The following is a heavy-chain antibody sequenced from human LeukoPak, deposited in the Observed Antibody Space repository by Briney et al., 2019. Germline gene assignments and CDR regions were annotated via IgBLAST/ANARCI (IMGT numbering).Heavy chain of an antibody. Sequence: ASVKVSCKASGYTFTGYYMHWVRQAPGQGLEWMGWINPNSGGTNYAQKFQGRVTMTRDTSISTAYMELSRLRSDDTAVYYCARDIKDTAMVIPGSYYYYYMDVWGKGTTVTVFS. D-gene: IGHD5-18*01. V-gene: IGHV1-2*02. CDR2: INPNSGGT. CDR1: GYTFTGYY. J-gene: IGHJ6*03. CDR3: ARDIKDTAMVIPGSYYYYYMDV.